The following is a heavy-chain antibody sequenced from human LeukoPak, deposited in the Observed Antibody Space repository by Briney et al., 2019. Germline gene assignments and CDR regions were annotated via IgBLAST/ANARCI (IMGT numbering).Heavy chain of an antibody. CDR1: RYTFSTYA. D-gene: IGHD2-2*01. CDR3: ARSYIVVVPAVYFDY. V-gene: IGHV1-3*01. J-gene: IGHJ4*02. Sequence: GASVKGSCKTSRYTFSTYAIQWVRQAPGQRLEWMGWINGGDGNTKFSQKFQGRVTITRDTSASSSYMELSSLRSEDTAVYYCARSYIVVVPAVYFDYWGQGTLVTVSS. CDR2: INGGDGNT.